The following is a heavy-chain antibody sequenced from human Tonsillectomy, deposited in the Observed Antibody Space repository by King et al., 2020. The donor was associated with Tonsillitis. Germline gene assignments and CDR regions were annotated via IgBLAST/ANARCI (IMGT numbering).Heavy chain of an antibody. CDR2: ISWNSGSI. V-gene: IGHV3-9*01. Sequence: VQLVESGGGLVQPGRSLRLSCAASGFTFDDYAMHWVRQAPGKGLEWVSGISWNSGSIGYADSVKGRFTISRDNAKNSLYLQMNSLRAEDTALYYCAKDMAMGYCSGGSCYYYYGMDVWGQGTTVTVSS. CDR3: AKDMAMGYCSGGSCYYYYGMDV. CDR1: GFTFDDYA. D-gene: IGHD2-15*01. J-gene: IGHJ6*02.